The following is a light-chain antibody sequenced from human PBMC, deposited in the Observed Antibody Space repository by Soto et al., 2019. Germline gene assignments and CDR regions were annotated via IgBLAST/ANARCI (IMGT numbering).Light chain of an antibody. J-gene: IGKJ5*01. CDR1: QSVSSN. CDR3: QQYNNWPIT. CDR2: GAS. V-gene: IGKV3-15*01. Sequence: IGMTQSPFTLSVSPGESATLSCWAGQSVSSNLAWYQQKPGQAPRLLIYGASTRATGIPARFTGSGSGTEFTLTISSLQSEDFEVYYCQQYNNWPITFGQGTRLEIK.